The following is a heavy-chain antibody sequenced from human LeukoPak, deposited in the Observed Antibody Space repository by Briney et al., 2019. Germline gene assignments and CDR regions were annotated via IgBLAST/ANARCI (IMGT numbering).Heavy chain of an antibody. D-gene: IGHD2-2*01. Sequence: PSETLSLTCTVSGGSISRSDYYWGWVRQPPGKGLEWIGRISYSGSTYYNPSLKSRVTMFVDMSNNQFSLKLRSVTAADTAVYYCARSYCSSTTCYAVGAFDVWGQGTMVTVSS. CDR3: ARSYCSSTTCYAVGAFDV. CDR1: GGSISRSDYY. CDR2: ISYSGST. V-gene: IGHV4-39*01. J-gene: IGHJ3*01.